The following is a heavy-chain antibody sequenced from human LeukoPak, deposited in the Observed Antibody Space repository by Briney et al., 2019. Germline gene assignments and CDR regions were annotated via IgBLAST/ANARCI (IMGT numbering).Heavy chain of an antibody. CDR1: GFTFSSYA. Sequence: GGSLRLSCAASGFTFSSYAMHWVRQAPGKGLEWVAVISYDGSNKYYADSVKGRFTISRDNSKNTLYLQMNSLRAEDTAVYYYAKLIYSNYGANWFDPWGQGTLVTVSS. CDR2: ISYDGSNK. D-gene: IGHD4-11*01. V-gene: IGHV3-30*04. J-gene: IGHJ5*02. CDR3: AKLIYSNYGANWFDP.